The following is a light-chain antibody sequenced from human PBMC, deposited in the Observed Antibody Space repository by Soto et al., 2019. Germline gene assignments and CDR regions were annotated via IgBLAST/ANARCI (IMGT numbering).Light chain of an antibody. CDR3: SSWDASLNGYV. Sequence: QSALTQPASVSGSPGQSITISCTGTSSDVGGYNYVSWYQQHPGKAPKLMIYDVCNRPSGVSNRFSGSKSGTSASLAISGLQSEDEADYYCSSWDASLNGYVFGTGTKVTVL. CDR1: SSDVGGYNY. CDR2: DVC. J-gene: IGLJ1*01. V-gene: IGLV2-14*01.